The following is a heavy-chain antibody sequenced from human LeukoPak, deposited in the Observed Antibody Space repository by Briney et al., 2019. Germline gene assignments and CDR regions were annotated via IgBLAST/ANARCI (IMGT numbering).Heavy chain of an antibody. V-gene: IGHV1-2*02. Sequence: GASVKVSCKASGYTFAGYYMHWVRQAPGQGLEWMGWINPDSGATNYAQNFQGRVTMTRDPSISTAYMELSSLRSDDTAVYYRARVDTAMVIKPDYWGQGTLVTVSS. J-gene: IGHJ4*02. D-gene: IGHD5-18*01. CDR3: ARVDTAMVIKPDY. CDR2: INPDSGAT. CDR1: GYTFAGYY.